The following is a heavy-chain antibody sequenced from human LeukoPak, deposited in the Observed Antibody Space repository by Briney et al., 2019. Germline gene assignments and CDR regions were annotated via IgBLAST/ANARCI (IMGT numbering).Heavy chain of an antibody. CDR2: IYHSGST. CDR1: GGSISTYY. J-gene: IGHJ4*02. Sequence: SETLSLTCTVSGGSISTYYWSWIRQPPGKGLEWIGYIYHSGSTNYNSSLKSRVTISVDTSQNQFSLKLTSVTAADTAVYYCARDGYSGSDALWGQGTLVTVSS. CDR3: ARDGYSGSDAL. D-gene: IGHD5-12*01. V-gene: IGHV4-59*01.